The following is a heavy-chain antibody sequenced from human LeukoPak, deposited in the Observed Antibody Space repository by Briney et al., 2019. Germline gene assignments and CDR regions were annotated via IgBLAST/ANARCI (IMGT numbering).Heavy chain of an antibody. V-gene: IGHV3-23*01. J-gene: IGHJ4*02. CDR2: ITSSGGNT. Sequence: GGSLRLSCAASGFTFSNYAMSWVRQAPGKGLEWVSAITSSGGNTYYADSVKGRFTISRDNSKNTVFLQMNSLRAEDTAVYYCAKWGDYDVLTGYYVSDYWGQGTLVTVSS. CDR3: AKWGDYDVLTGYYVSDY. CDR1: GFTFSNYA. D-gene: IGHD3-9*01.